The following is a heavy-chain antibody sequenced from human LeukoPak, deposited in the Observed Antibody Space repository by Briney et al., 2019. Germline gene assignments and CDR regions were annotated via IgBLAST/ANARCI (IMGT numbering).Heavy chain of an antibody. CDR1: GGTFSSYT. D-gene: IGHD4-17*01. CDR2: IIPILGIA. Sequence: ASVKVSCKASGGTFSSYTISWVRQAPGQGLEWMGRIIPILGIANYAQKLQGRVTITADKSTSTAYMELSSLRSEDTAVYYCARDPAPRDDGDYSDYWGQGTLVTVSS. CDR3: ARDPAPRDDGDYSDY. J-gene: IGHJ4*02. V-gene: IGHV1-69*04.